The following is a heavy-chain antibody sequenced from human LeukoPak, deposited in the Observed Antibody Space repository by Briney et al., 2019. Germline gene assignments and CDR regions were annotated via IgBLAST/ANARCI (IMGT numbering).Heavy chain of an antibody. V-gene: IGHV4-59*01. CDR3: ATPNWYSSSWGTGGGAFDI. J-gene: IGHJ3*02. CDR1: GGSISSYY. CDR2: IYYSGST. D-gene: IGHD6-13*01. Sequence: SETLSLTCTVSGGSISSYYWSWIRQPPGKGLEWIGYIYYSGSTNYNPSLKSRVTISVDTSKNQFSLELSSVTAADTAVYYCATPNWYSSSWGTGGGAFDIWGQGTMVTVSS.